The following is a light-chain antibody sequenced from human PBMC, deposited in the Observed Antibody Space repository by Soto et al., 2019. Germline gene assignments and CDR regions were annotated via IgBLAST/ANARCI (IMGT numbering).Light chain of an antibody. J-gene: IGKJ1*01. Sequence: EIVLTQSPATLSLTPGERDTLYCRASQSVSSDLAWYQQKRGQAPRFLIYGASSRATGIPDRFSGSGSGTDFTLTISRLEPEELAVYYCQKYGGSPRTVGHGTKVDIK. CDR3: QKYGGSPRT. CDR2: GAS. V-gene: IGKV3-20*01. CDR1: QSVSSD.